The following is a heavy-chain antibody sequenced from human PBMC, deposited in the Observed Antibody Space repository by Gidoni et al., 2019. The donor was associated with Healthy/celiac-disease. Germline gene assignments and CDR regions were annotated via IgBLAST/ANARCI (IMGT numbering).Heavy chain of an antibody. CDR2: IWYDGSNK. Sequence: QVQLVESGGGVVQPGRSLRLSCAASGFTFSSYGSHWVRQAPGKGLAWVAVIWYDGSNKYYADSVKGRFTISRDNSKNTLYLQMNSLRAEDTAVYYCARVRDTAMVWDAFDIWGQGTMVTVSS. J-gene: IGHJ3*02. CDR3: ARVRDTAMVWDAFDI. D-gene: IGHD5-18*01. V-gene: IGHV3-33*01. CDR1: GFTFSSYG.